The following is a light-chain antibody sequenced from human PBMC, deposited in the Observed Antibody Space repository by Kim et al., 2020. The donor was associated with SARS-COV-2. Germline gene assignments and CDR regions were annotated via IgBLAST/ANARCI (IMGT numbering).Light chain of an antibody. CDR1: VLAKKY. V-gene: IGLV3-27*01. J-gene: IGLJ2*01. Sequence: VSPRQTARITCSGEVLAKKYARWFQQKPGRAPVLVIYNDTERPSGIPERFSGSSSGTTVTLTISGARVGDEGDYYCYSYSAAGEPLLGGGTQLTV. CDR3: YSYSAAGEPL. CDR2: NDT.